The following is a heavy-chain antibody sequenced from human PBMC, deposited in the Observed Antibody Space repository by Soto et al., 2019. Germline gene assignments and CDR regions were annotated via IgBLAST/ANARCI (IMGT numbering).Heavy chain of an antibody. CDR2: IYYSGST. CDR1: GGSISSGGYY. Sequence: PSETLSLTCTVSGGSISSGGYYWTWIRQHPGKGLEWIGYIYYSGSTYYNPSLKSRVTISVDTSKNQFSLKLSSVTAADTAVYYCANEPLFGELSHYYYYYGMDVWGQGTTVTVSS. CDR3: ANEPLFGELSHYYYYYGMDV. V-gene: IGHV4-31*03. J-gene: IGHJ6*02. D-gene: IGHD3-10*02.